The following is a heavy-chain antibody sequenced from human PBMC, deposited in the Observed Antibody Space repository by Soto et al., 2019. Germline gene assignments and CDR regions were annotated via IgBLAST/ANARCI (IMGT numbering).Heavy chain of an antibody. D-gene: IGHD3-10*01. CDR1: GYTFTGYY. J-gene: IGHJ6*02. CDR3: ARAEVRRRPYGGPGYHYGMDV. CDR2: INPNSGGT. Sequence: ASVKVSCKASGYTFTGYYMHWVRQAPGQGLEWMGWINPNSGGTNYAQKFQGWVTMTRDTSISTAYMELSRLRSEDTAVYYCARAEVRRRPYGGPGYHYGMDVWGQGTSVTVSS. V-gene: IGHV1-2*04.